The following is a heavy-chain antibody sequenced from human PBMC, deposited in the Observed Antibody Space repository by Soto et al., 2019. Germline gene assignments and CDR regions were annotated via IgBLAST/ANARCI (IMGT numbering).Heavy chain of an antibody. CDR3: ARGWTEVATAY. CDR2: VHHGGSP. CDR1: GYSLSRGYY. J-gene: IGHJ4*02. D-gene: IGHD2-21*02. V-gene: IGHV4-38-2*01. Sequence: SETLSLTCAVSGYSLSRGYYWGWVRQSPGKGLEWIGSVHHGGSPLYNPSLKGRIAISMDTSKNQVSLNLSSATAADTGIYYCARGWTEVATAYWGQGTQVTVSS.